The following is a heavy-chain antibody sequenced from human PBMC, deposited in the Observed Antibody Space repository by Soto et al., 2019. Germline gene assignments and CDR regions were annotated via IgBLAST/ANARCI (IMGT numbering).Heavy chain of an antibody. V-gene: IGHV1-69*01. CDR1: GGTFSSYA. J-gene: IGHJ6*02. CDR3: ARDKDRIAAAGTYYYYYVMDV. Sequence: QVQLVQSGAEVQKPGSSVKVSCKASGGTFSSYAISWVRQAPGQGLEWMGGIIPIFGTANYAQKFQGRVTITADESTSTAYMELSSLRSEDTAVYNCARDKDRIAAAGTYYYYYVMDVWGQGTTVTVSS. D-gene: IGHD6-13*01. CDR2: IIPIFGTA.